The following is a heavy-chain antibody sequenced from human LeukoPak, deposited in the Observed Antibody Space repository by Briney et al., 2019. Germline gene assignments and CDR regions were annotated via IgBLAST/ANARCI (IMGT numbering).Heavy chain of an antibody. D-gene: IGHD6-13*01. Sequence: GGSLRLSCAASGFSFSNAWMSWVRQAPGKGLEWVGRIRSKADGGTPEYAAPVKGRFSMSRDDSKIMLYLEMSSLKPEDTAVYYCTTELAGYGSSSYQRDYFDYWGQGTLVTVSS. CDR2: IRSKADGGTP. CDR1: GFSFSNAW. V-gene: IGHV3-15*01. J-gene: IGHJ4*02. CDR3: TTELAGYGSSSYQRDYFDY.